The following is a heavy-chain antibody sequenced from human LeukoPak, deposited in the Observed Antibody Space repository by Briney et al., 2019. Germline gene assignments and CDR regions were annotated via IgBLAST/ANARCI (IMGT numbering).Heavy chain of an antibody. V-gene: IGHV3-30*02. CDR2: IRYDGTNQ. J-gene: IGHJ3*02. CDR3: ASWRWLQLGAFDI. D-gene: IGHD5-24*01. Sequence: GGSLRLSCAASGFTFSSYGMHWVRQAPGKGLEWVAFIRYDGTNQYYADSVKGRFTISRDNAKNSLYLQMNSLRAEDTAVYYCASWRWLQLGAFDIWGQGTMVTVSS. CDR1: GFTFSSYG.